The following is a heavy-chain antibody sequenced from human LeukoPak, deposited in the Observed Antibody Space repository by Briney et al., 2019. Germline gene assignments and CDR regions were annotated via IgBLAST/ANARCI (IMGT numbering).Heavy chain of an antibody. D-gene: IGHD3-3*01. CDR2: INHSGST. CDR1: GGSISSYY. CDR3: ARAGITIFGVVIAQYYYYGMDV. V-gene: IGHV4-34*01. J-gene: IGHJ6*02. Sequence: SETLSLTCTVSGGSISSYYWSWIRQPPGKGLEWIGEINHSGSTSYNPSLKSRVTISVDTSKNQFSLKLSSVTAADTAVYYCARAGITIFGVVIAQYYYYGMDVWGQGTTVTVSS.